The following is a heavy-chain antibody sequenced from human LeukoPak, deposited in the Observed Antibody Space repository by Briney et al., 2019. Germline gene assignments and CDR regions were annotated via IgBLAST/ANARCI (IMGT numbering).Heavy chain of an antibody. CDR2: IYYSGST. CDR3: ARSGGGSGSYYSRRYYYGMDV. V-gene: IGHV4-59*08. CDR1: GGSFSSYY. J-gene: IGHJ6*02. Sequence: PSETLSLTCAVYGGSFSSYYWSWIRQPPGKGLEWIGYIYYSGSTNYNPSLKSRVTISVDTSKNQFSLKLSSVTAADTAVYYCARSGGGSGSYYSRRYYYGMDVWGQGTTVTVSS. D-gene: IGHD3-10*01.